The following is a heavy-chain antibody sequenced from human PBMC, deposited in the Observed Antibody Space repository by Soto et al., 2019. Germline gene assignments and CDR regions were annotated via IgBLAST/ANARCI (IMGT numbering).Heavy chain of an antibody. CDR1: GYTFSTYG. CDR2: IGADNGDT. Sequence: QVQLVQSGAEVKKPGASVKVSCKASGYTFSTYGFSWVRQAPGQGLEWMGWIGADNGDTNYAQNFQGRVTMTTDTSTNTSSMELRSLISVDAAVYFCAREWKGAEGFDPWGQGTLVTVSS. V-gene: IGHV1-18*01. CDR3: AREWKGAEGFDP. D-gene: IGHD1-1*01. J-gene: IGHJ4*02.